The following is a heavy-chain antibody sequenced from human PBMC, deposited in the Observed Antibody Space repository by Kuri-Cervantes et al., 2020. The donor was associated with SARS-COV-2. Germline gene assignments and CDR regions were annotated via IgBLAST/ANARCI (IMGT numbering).Heavy chain of an antibody. CDR3: ARDYYDDSSGYYYEVYYYGMDV. J-gene: IGHJ6*02. Sequence: GGSLRLSCAVSGFTISSYSMNWVRQAPWKGLEGGSYISSSSSTIYYADSVKGRFTISRDNAKNSLHLQLNSLRDEDTAGYYCARDYYDDSSGYYYEVYYYGMDVWGQVTTVTVYS. CDR1: GFTISSYS. V-gene: IGHV3-48*02. D-gene: IGHD3-22*01. CDR2: ISSSSSTI.